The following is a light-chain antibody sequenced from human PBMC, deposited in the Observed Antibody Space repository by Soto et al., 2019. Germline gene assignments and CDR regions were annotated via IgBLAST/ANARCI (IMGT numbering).Light chain of an antibody. Sequence: THPPPGFPAPERKATFSCSGGGPNIGGNSVSWYQQLPGTAPKLLIYDDNKRPSGIPDRFSGSKSGTSATLGITGPHTADEADSHCRSWDRSLSAYVFGTRTKVTV. CDR2: DDN. J-gene: IGLJ1*01. CDR1: GPNIGGNS. CDR3: RSWDRSLSAYV. V-gene: IGLV1-51*01.